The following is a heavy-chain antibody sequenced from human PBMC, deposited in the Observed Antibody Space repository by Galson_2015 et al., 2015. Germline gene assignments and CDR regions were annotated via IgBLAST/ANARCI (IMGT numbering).Heavy chain of an antibody. J-gene: IGHJ3*02. CDR1: GFTLSSSA. CDR2: ISKDGTER. V-gene: IGHV3-30-3*01. D-gene: IGHD3/OR15-3a*01. Sequence: SLRLSCAASGFTLSSSAMHWVRQAPGKGPEWVAAISKDGTERYYADSVKGRLTISRDNPENTLNLQMNSLRPEDTALYSCARSHRTGLYDAFDIWGQGAGVTVSS. CDR3: ARSHRTGLYDAFDI.